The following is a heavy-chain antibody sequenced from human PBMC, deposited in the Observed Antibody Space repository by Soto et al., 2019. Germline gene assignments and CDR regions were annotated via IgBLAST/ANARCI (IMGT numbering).Heavy chain of an antibody. CDR2: INPNNVGP. D-gene: IGHD3-3*01. CDR3: AMQSGGVVS. V-gene: IGHV1-2*02. CDR1: GYSFTGNS. Sequence: QVHLVQSGAEVKKPGASVKVSCKASGYSFTGNSMHWVRQAPGQGLEWMGWINPNNVGPNYAKTFQGRVTMTRDTSISTAYMDLSRLRSDDTAADYWAMQSGGVVSWGKGTLVTVSS. J-gene: IGHJ5*01.